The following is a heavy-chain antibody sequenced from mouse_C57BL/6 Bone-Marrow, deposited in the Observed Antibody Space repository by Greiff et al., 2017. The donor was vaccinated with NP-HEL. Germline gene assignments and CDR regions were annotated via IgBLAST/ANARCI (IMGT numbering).Heavy chain of an antibody. J-gene: IGHJ1*03. CDR3: ARKGVYGSSFYWYFDV. CDR1: GFSLSTFGMG. Sequence: QVTLKVSGPGILQPSQTLSLTCSFSGFSLSTFGMGVGWIRQPSGKGLEWLAHIWWDDDKYYNPALKSRLTISKDTSKNQVFLKIANVDTADTATYYCARKGVYGSSFYWYFDVWGTGTTVTVSS. V-gene: IGHV8-8*01. CDR2: IWWDDDK. D-gene: IGHD1-1*01.